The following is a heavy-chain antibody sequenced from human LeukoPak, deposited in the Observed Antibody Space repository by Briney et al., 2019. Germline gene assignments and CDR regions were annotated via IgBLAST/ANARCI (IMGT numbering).Heavy chain of an antibody. CDR2: IYYSGST. Sequence: PSETLSLTCTVSGGPISSYYWSWIRQPPGQGLEWIGYIYYSGSTNYNPSLKSRVTISVDTSKNQFSLKLSSVTAADTAVYYCARGEGFHWFDPWGQGTLVTVSS. J-gene: IGHJ5*02. V-gene: IGHV4-59*01. D-gene: IGHD1-26*01. CDR3: ARGEGFHWFDP. CDR1: GGPISSYY.